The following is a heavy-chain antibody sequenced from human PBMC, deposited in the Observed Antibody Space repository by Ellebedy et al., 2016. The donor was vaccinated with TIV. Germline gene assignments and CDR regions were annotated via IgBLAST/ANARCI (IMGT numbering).Heavy chain of an antibody. V-gene: IGHV3-11*01. CDR1: GFTFSDHY. CDR3: ARGTTSEGYFQH. Sequence: GGSLRLSCAASGFTFSDHYMSWIRQAPGKGLEWVSYISSSGGTTYYADSMKGRFTISRDNAKNSLYLQMNSLRAEDTAVYYCARGTTSEGYFQHWGQGTLVTVSS. J-gene: IGHJ1*01. D-gene: IGHD1-1*01. CDR2: ISSSGGTT.